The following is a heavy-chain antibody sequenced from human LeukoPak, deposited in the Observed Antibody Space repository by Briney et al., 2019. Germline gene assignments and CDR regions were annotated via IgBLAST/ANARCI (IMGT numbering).Heavy chain of an antibody. CDR2: MNPNSGNT. J-gene: IGHJ3*02. D-gene: IGHD3-3*01. Sequence: ASVKVSCKASGYTFTSYDINWVRQATGQGLEWMGWMNPNSGNTGYAQKFQGRVTITRNTSISTAYMELSSLRSEDTAVYYCARGRRLRFSEWLLFDAFDIWGQGTMVTVSS. V-gene: IGHV1-8*03. CDR3: ARGRRLRFSEWLLFDAFDI. CDR1: GYTFTSYD.